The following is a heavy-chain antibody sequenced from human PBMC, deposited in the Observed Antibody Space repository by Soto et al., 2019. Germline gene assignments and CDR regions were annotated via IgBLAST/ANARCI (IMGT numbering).Heavy chain of an antibody. D-gene: IGHD2-21*02. CDR1: GFSLSNVW. Sequence: EVQLVESGGGLVKPGESLRLSCAASGFSLSNVWMNWVRQAPGKGLEWVGRIKSESDGGTTEYGAPVRGRFTISRDDSSNTMYLQMNSLRTDDTAVYYCTTFTVVTVNDNWGQGALVTVSS. J-gene: IGHJ4*01. CDR3: TTFTVVTVNDN. V-gene: IGHV3-15*07. CDR2: IKSESDGGTT.